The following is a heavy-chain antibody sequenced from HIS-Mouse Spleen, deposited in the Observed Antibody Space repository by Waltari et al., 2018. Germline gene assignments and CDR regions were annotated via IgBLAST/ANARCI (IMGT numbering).Heavy chain of an antibody. CDR3: ARYSGSLDY. Sequence: QVQLVESGGGVVQPGRCLRLSCAASGFTLSSYSMHWVRQAPGKGLEWVAVISYDGSNKYYADSVKGRFTISRDNSKNTLYLQMNSLRAEDTAVYYCARYSGSLDYWGQGTLVTVSS. CDR2: ISYDGSNK. V-gene: IGHV3-30-3*01. CDR1: GFTLSSYS. D-gene: IGHD1-26*01. J-gene: IGHJ4*02.